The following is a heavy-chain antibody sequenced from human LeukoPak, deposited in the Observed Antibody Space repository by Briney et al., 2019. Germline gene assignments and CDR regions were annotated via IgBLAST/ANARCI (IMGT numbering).Heavy chain of an antibody. CDR1: GGSISSSSYY. V-gene: IGHV4-39*01. CDR3: ARHYYDSSGYLLDY. D-gene: IGHD3-22*01. J-gene: IGHJ4*02. Sequence: SETLSLTCTVSGGSISSSSYYWGWIRQPPGKGLEWIGSIYYSGSTHYNPSLKSRVTISVDTSKNQFSLKLSSVTAADTAVYYCARHYYDSSGYLLDYWGQGTLVTVSS. CDR2: IYYSGST.